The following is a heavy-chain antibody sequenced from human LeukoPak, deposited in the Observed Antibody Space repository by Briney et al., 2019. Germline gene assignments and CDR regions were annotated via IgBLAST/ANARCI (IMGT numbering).Heavy chain of an antibody. CDR1: GFTFSSYS. CDR3: ARLSRSGLSRSIDY. Sequence: GGSLRLSCAASGFTFSSYSMNWVRQAPGKGLEWVSYISSSSSTIYYADSVKGRFTISRDNAKNSLYLRMNSLRDEDTAVYYCARLSRSGLSRSIDYWGQGTLVTVSS. CDR2: ISSSSSTI. V-gene: IGHV3-48*02. D-gene: IGHD3-3*01. J-gene: IGHJ4*02.